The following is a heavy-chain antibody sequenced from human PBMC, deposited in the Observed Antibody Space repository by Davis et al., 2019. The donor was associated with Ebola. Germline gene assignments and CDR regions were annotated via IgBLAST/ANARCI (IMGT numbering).Heavy chain of an antibody. CDR2: INPNGGST. D-gene: IGHD2-2*01. J-gene: IGHJ6*02. V-gene: IGHV1-46*01. CDR3: ASTVVPSRGYYYGMDV. Sequence: ASVTVSCTASGYTFTSYYMHWVRQAPGQGLEWMGIINPNGGSTSYAQKFQGRVTMTRDTSTSTAYMELSSRRSEDTALYYCASTVVPSRGYYYGMDVWGQGTTVTVSS. CDR1: GYTFTSYY.